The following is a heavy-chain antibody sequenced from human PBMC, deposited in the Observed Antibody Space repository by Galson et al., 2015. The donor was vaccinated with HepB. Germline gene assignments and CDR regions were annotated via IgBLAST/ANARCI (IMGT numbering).Heavy chain of an antibody. CDR1: GGTFSSYG. CDR2: IIPIFGTT. Sequence: SVKVSCKASGGTFSSYGINWVRQAPGQRLEWMGGIIPIFGTTNYAQKFQGRVTITADESTSTAYLEVSSLRSEDTAVYYCARPRYCSSVSCYYAFNIWGQGTMVTVSS. D-gene: IGHD2-2*01. V-gene: IGHV1-69*13. CDR3: ARPRYCSSVSCYYAFNI. J-gene: IGHJ3*02.